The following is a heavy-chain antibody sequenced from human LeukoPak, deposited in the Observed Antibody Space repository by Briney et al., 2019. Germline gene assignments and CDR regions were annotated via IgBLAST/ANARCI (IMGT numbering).Heavy chain of an antibody. V-gene: IGHV3-30*04. Sequence: PGRSLRLSCAASGFTFSSYAMHWVRQAPGKGLEWVAVISYDGSNKYYADSVKGRFTISRDNSKNTLYLQMNSLRAEDTAVYYCAREKNRNYFDYWGQGTLVTVCS. J-gene: IGHJ4*02. CDR1: GFTFSSYA. D-gene: IGHD1-14*01. CDR3: AREKNRNYFDY. CDR2: ISYDGSNK.